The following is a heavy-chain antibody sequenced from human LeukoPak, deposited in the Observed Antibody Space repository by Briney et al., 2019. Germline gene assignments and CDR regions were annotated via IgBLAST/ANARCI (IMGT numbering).Heavy chain of an antibody. J-gene: IGHJ4*02. CDR1: GFTFSSYA. D-gene: IGHD2-21*02. Sequence: GGSLRLSCAASGFTFSSYAMHWVRQAPGKGLEWVAVISYDGSNKYYADSVKGRFTISRDNSKNTLYLQMNSLRAEDTAVYYCARDSWSGGDYIDGYYFDYWGQGTLVTVSS. CDR3: ARDSWSGGDYIDGYYFDY. CDR2: ISYDGSNK. V-gene: IGHV3-30-3*01.